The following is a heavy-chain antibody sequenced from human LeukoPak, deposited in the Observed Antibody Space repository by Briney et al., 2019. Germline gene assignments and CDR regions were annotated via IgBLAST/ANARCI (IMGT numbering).Heavy chain of an antibody. Sequence: GGSLRLSCAASGFTFSSYEMHWVRQAPGKGLEWLALISNDGRNKYYADSVKGRFTISRDNSKNTLYLQVDSLRREDTAVYYCARQLLSSSDFDYWGQGTLVTVSS. V-gene: IGHV3-30*04. CDR3: ARQLLSSSDFDY. CDR2: ISNDGRNK. CDR1: GFTFSSYE. J-gene: IGHJ4*02. D-gene: IGHD6-6*01.